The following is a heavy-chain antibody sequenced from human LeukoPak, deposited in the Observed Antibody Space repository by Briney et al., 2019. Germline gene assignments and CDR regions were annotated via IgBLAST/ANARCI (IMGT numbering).Heavy chain of an antibody. Sequence: PGGSLRLSCAASGFTLDRYTIHWVRQAPGKGLEWVSLIGRRDNNRYYADSVRGRFTISRDNSKNTLYLQMNSLRAEDTAVYYCAKERSLGVAAASNYWGQGTLVTVSS. D-gene: IGHD6-13*01. J-gene: IGHJ4*02. CDR2: IGRRDNNR. CDR1: GFTLDRYT. CDR3: AKERSLGVAAASNY. V-gene: IGHV3-23*03.